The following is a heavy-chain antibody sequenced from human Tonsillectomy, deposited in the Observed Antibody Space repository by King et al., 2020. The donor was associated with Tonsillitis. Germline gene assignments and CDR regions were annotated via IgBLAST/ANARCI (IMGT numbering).Heavy chain of an antibody. J-gene: IGHJ5*02. V-gene: IGHV4-34*01. CDR2: INHSGST. D-gene: IGHD3-3*01. Sequence: VQLQQWGAGLLKPSETLSLTCAVYGGSFSGYYWSWIRQPPGKGLEWIGEINHSGSTNYNPSLKSRVTISVDTSKNQFSLKLSSVTAADTAVYYCARGHMYYDLWGGYPRWFDPWGQGTLVTVSS. CDR3: ARGHMYYDLWGGYPRWFDP. CDR1: GGSFSGYY.